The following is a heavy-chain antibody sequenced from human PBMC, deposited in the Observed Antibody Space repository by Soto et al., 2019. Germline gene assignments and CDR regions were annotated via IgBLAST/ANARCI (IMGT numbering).Heavy chain of an antibody. D-gene: IGHD3-22*01. V-gene: IGHV4-59*12. J-gene: IGHJ3*02. CDR1: GGSFSGSY. Sequence: SETLSLTCAVYGGSFSGSYWSWIRQSPGKRLEWIGYVYYSGSTNYNPSLKSRVTISVDTSKNQFSLRLSSVTAADTAVYYCARGYYDSRGQSNTFDIWGQGTMVTVSS. CDR2: VYYSGST. CDR3: ARGYYDSRGQSNTFDI.